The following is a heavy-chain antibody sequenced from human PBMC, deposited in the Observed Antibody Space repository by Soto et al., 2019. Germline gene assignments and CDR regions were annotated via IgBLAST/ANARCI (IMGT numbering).Heavy chain of an antibody. V-gene: IGHV4-59*08. CDR1: GGSISSYY. CDR2: IYYSGST. CDR3: ARLRSGVYANYYYYYMDV. D-gene: IGHD2-8*01. J-gene: IGHJ6*03. Sequence: PSETLSLTCTVSGGSISSYYWSWIRQPPGKGLEWIGYIYYSGSTNYNPSLKSRVTISVDTSKNQFSLKLSSVTAADTAVYYCARLRSGVYANYYYYYMDVWGKGTTVTV.